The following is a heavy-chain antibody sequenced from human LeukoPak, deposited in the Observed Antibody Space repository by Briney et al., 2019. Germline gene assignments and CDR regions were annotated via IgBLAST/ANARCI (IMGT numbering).Heavy chain of an antibody. Sequence: ASVKVSCKVSGYTLTELSMHWVRQAPGKGLEWMGWINTNTGNPTYAQGFTGRFVFSLDTSVSTAYLQISSLKAEDTAVYYCARDPRRSLVAPLDYWGQGTLVTVSS. V-gene: IGHV7-4-1*02. D-gene: IGHD2-15*01. CDR2: INTNTGNP. CDR1: GYTLTELS. J-gene: IGHJ4*02. CDR3: ARDPRRSLVAPLDY.